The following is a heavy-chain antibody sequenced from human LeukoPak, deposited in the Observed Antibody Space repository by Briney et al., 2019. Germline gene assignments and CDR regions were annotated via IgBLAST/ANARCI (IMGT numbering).Heavy chain of an antibody. Sequence: GGSLRLSCAASGFIFTDYWMNWVRQAPGKGLEWVANIKQDGSEKYYVDSVKGRFTISRDNAKNSLYLQMNSLRAEDTAVYYCASGFDSRFFDKWGQGTLVTVSS. CDR1: GFIFTDYW. D-gene: IGHD3-22*01. CDR3: ASGFDSRFFDK. CDR2: IKQDGSEK. V-gene: IGHV3-7*01. J-gene: IGHJ4*02.